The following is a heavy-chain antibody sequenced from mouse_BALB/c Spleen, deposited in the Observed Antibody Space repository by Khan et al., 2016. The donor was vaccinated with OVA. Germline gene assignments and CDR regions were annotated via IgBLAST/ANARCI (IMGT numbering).Heavy chain of an antibody. CDR1: GYTFTDYV. CDR2: INTYTGEP. Sequence: QIQLVQSGPDLKKPGETVKISCKASGYTFTDYVMNWVKQAPGKGLKWMGWINTYTGEPTYADDFKGRIAFPLETSAITAYLQINSIQKEDTATYFCARFHGGYWGQGTTLTVSS. J-gene: IGHJ2*01. CDR3: ARFHGGY. V-gene: IGHV9-3-1*01.